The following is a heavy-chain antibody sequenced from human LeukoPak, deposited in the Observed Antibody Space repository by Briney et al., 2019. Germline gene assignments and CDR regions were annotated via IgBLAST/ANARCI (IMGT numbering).Heavy chain of an antibody. D-gene: IGHD1-26*01. V-gene: IGHV3-66*02. CDR3: ARVARPGPGVGATTHQFGN. CDR2: IYSGGST. CDR1: GFTVSSNY. J-gene: IGHJ4*02. Sequence: AGGSLRLSCAASGFTVSSNYMSWVRQAPGKGLEWVSVIYSGGSTYYADSVKGRFTISRDNSKNTLYLQMNSLRAEDTAVYYCARVARPGPGVGATTHQFGNWGQGTLVTVSS.